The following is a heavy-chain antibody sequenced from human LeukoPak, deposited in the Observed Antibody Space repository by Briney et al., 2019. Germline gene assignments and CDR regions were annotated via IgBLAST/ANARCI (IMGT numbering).Heavy chain of an antibody. D-gene: IGHD6-13*01. J-gene: IGHJ4*02. V-gene: IGHV1-2*02. CDR2: INPNSGGT. CDR3: ARLYSSLDY. Sequence: EASVKVSCKASGYTFTGFYMHWVRQAPGQGLEWMGWINPNSGGTNYAQKFQGRVTMTRDTSISTAYMELSRLRSDDTAVYYCARLYSSLDYWGQGTLVTVSS. CDR1: GYTFTGFY.